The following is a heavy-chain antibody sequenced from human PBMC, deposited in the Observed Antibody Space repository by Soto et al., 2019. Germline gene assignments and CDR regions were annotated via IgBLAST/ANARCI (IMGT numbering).Heavy chain of an antibody. J-gene: IGHJ6*02. D-gene: IGHD3-3*01. Sequence: PETLAFTFTVSWGSISRYYWRCIRQTPGKGLEWFGYGYYSGSTNYNPPLKSRVTISVDTSKNQFSLKLSSVTAADTAVYYCARAGIGRFLEWLPYYYYYGMDVWGQGTTVT. CDR1: WGSISRYY. V-gene: IGHV4-59*01. CDR2: GYYSGST. CDR3: ARAGIGRFLEWLPYYYYYGMDV.